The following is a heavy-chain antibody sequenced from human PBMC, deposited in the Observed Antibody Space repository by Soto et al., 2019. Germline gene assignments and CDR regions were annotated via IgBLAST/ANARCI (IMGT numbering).Heavy chain of an antibody. Sequence: EVQLVQSGAEVKKPGESLRISCKGSGYSFTKYWISWVRQMPGKGLEWMGRIDPTDSYTDYSPSFRGHVTISGDKSISTAYLKWSSLKASDTAMYYCARLSSSDGDLEYWGQGTLVTVSS. CDR2: IDPTDSYT. CDR1: GYSFTKYW. J-gene: IGHJ4*02. D-gene: IGHD4-17*01. V-gene: IGHV5-10-1*01. CDR3: ARLSSSDGDLEY.